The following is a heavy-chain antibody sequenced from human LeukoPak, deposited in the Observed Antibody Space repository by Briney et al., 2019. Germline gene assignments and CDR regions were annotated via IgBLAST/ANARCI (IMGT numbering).Heavy chain of an antibody. D-gene: IGHD4-17*01. V-gene: IGHV4-28*01. CDR1: GYSISSSNW. CDR3: ARSRSYGDYSLFDY. CDR2: MFYSGST. J-gene: IGHJ4*02. Sequence: SETLSLTCAVSGYSISSSNWWGWIRQPPGKGLEALGYMFYSGSTYYNPSLKSRVTMSIDTSKNQFSLKPSSVTAVDTAVYYCARSRSYGDYSLFDYWGQGTLVTVSS.